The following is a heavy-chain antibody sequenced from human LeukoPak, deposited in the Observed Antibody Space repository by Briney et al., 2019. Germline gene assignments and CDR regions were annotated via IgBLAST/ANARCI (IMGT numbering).Heavy chain of an antibody. Sequence: GGSLRLSCAASGFTFSSYGMHWVRQAPGKGLEWVAFIRYDGSNKYYADSVKGRFTISRDNSKNTLYLQMNSLRAEDTAVYYCARGSEWLLSNSRPDPWGQGTLVTVSS. CDR3: ARGSEWLLSNSRPDP. CDR2: IRYDGSNK. D-gene: IGHD3-3*01. CDR1: GFTFSSYG. V-gene: IGHV3-30*02. J-gene: IGHJ5*02.